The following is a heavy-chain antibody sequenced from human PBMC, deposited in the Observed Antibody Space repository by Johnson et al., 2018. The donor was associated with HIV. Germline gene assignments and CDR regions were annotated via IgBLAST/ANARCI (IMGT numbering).Heavy chain of an antibody. CDR2: ISHDGNKK. CDR1: GFTFSSYA. CDR3: AKSIAAAGTNAFDI. J-gene: IGHJ3*02. V-gene: IGHV3-30*04. Sequence: VQLVESGGGVVQPGGSLRLSCAASGFTFSSYAFHWVRQAPGKGLEWVAIISHDGNKKYYADSVSGRFSISRDNSKNTLYLQMNSLRAEDTAVYYCAKSIAAAGTNAFDIWGQGTMVTVSS. D-gene: IGHD6-13*01.